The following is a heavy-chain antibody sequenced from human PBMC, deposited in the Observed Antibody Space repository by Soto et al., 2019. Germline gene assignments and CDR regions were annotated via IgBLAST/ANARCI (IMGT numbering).Heavy chain of an antibody. CDR1: GFTFTSSA. V-gene: IGHV1-58*01. CDR3: ARDNWNERPPFDY. Sequence: SVKVSCKASGFTFTSSAVQWVRQARGQRLEWIGWIVVGSGNTNYAQKFQERVTITRDMSTSTAYMELRSLRSDDTAVYYCARDNWNERPPFDYWGQGTLVTVSS. D-gene: IGHD1-20*01. J-gene: IGHJ4*02. CDR2: IVVGSGNT.